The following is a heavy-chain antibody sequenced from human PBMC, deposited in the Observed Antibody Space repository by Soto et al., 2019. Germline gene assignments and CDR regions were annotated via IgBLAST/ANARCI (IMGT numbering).Heavy chain of an antibody. J-gene: IGHJ4*02. CDR2: ISAYNRNT. CDR3: ESDSGNLGNWAYFLDY. V-gene: IGHV1-18*01. Sequence: QGQLVQSGAEVKKPGASVKVSCKASGYTFTDFGISWVRQAPGQGLEWMGWISAYNRNTNYAQKVQGRVTMTTDTSTSPAYMELRSLTSDDTAVYYCESDSGNLGNWAYFLDYWGQGTLVTVSS. D-gene: IGHD7-27*01. CDR1: GYTFTDFG.